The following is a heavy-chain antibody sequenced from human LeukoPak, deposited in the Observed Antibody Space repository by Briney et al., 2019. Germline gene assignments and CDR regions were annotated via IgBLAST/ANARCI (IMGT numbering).Heavy chain of an antibody. Sequence: GGSLRLSCAASGFTFDDYAMHWVRQAPGKGLEWVSGISWNSGSIGYADSVKGRFTISRDNAKNSLYLQMNSLRAEDTALYYCAKRGRIPRGAFDIWGQGTMVTVSS. D-gene: IGHD2-21*01. V-gene: IGHV3-9*01. CDR1: GFTFDDYA. CDR2: ISWNSGSI. CDR3: AKRGRIPRGAFDI. J-gene: IGHJ3*02.